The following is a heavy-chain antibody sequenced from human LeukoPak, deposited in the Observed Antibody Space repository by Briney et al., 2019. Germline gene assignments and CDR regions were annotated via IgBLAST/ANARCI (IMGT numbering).Heavy chain of an antibody. CDR2: VRNKANTYTT. CDR3: VRVWRGCYFDY. V-gene: IGHV3-72*01. Sequence: GGSLRLSCAASGFTFSEHHMDWVRQAPGKGLEWVGRVRNKANTYTTNYAASVKGRFTISRDDPMNSLYLQMNSLKTEDTAVYYCVRVWRGCYFDYWGQGTLVTVSS. D-gene: IGHD3-10*01. CDR1: GFTFSEHH. J-gene: IGHJ4*02.